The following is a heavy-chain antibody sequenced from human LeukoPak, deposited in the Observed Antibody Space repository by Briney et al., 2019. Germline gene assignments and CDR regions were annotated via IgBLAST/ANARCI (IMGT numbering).Heavy chain of an antibody. D-gene: IGHD2/OR15-2a*01. J-gene: IGHJ4*02. CDR3: ASGPFPNT. Sequence: SETLSLTCTVSGGSISSSSHYWGWIRQPPGKGLEWIGSIYYSGSTYYNPSPKSRVTISVDTSKNQFSLKLSSVTAADTAVYYCASGPFPNTWGQGTLVTVSS. CDR2: IYYSGST. CDR1: GGSISSSSHY. V-gene: IGHV4-39*01.